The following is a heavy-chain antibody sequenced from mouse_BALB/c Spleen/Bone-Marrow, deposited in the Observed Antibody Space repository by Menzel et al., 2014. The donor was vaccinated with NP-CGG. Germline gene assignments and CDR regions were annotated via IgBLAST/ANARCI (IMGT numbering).Heavy chain of an antibody. D-gene: IGHD4-1*01. CDR3: TRNWAFDY. V-gene: IGHV1-61*01. CDR1: GYTFTSYW. J-gene: IGHJ2*01. CDR2: VDPSDSKT. Sequence: VQLQQSGAELVRPGASVELSCKASGYTFTSYWMNWVKQRPGQGLEWIGMVDPSDSKTHFNQMFKDKATLTVDKSSSTAYMHLSSLTSEDSAVYYCTRNWAFDYWGQGTTLTVSS.